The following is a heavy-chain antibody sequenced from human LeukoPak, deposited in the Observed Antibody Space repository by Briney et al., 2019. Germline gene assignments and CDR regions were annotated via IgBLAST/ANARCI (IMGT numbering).Heavy chain of an antibody. D-gene: IGHD2-2*01. J-gene: IGHJ4*02. CDR2: IRYDGNTK. CDR1: GFTFSSYG. V-gene: IGHV3-30*02. CDR3: AKDESSTSYSEGFDY. Sequence: PGGSLRLSCAASGFTFSSYGMHWVRQAPGKGLEWVAFIRYDGNTKYYVDSVKGRFTISRDNTKNTLYLQMNRLRAEDTAMYHCAKDESSTSYSEGFDYWGQGTLVTVSS.